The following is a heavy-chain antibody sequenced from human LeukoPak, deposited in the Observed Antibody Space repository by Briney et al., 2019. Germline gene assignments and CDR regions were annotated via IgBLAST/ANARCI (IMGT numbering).Heavy chain of an antibody. D-gene: IGHD3-10*01. CDR2: VYYSGST. Sequence: PSETLSLTCTVSGGSISSSSYYWGWIRQPPGKGLEWIGSVYYSGSTYYNPSLKSRVTISVDTSKNQFSLKLSSVTAADTAVYYCARLGVSLYGSGSGTSDAFDIWGQGTMVTVSS. CDR1: GGSISSSSYY. V-gene: IGHV4-39*07. J-gene: IGHJ3*02. CDR3: ARLGVSLYGSGSGTSDAFDI.